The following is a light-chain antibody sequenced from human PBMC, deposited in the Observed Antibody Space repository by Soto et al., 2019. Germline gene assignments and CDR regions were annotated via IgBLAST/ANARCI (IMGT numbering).Light chain of an antibody. J-gene: IGKJ3*01. CDR2: GAS. Sequence: EIVLTQSPGTLSLSPGERATLACRASQSVNLNYLAWYQQKPGQAPRLLIYGASSRATGIPDRFSGSVSGTEFTLTVSRLEPEDFAVYYCQQYGRSPFTFGPGTKVDIK. V-gene: IGKV3-20*01. CDR1: QSVNLNY. CDR3: QQYGRSPFT.